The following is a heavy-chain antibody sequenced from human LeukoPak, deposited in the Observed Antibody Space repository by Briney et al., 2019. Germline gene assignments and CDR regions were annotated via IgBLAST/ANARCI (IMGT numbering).Heavy chain of an antibody. CDR2: ISSGDTFI. Sequence: GGSLRLSCVASGFAFSDYYMNWIRQAPGKGLEWVSYISSGDTFIYYADSVKGRFTISRDNAKNSLYLQMNSLRAEDTAVYYCARVARQQLSRALIDYWGQGSLVTVSS. J-gene: IGHJ4*02. D-gene: IGHD6-13*01. CDR1: GFAFSDYY. V-gene: IGHV3-11*01. CDR3: ARVARQQLSRALIDY.